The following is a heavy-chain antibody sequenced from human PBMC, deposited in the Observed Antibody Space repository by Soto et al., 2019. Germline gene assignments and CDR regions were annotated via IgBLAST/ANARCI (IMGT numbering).Heavy chain of an antibody. CDR1: GYTFTSYA. D-gene: IGHD6-19*01. CDR3: AGVRMAVAGTHYYYYGMDV. CDR2: INAGNGNT. J-gene: IGHJ6*02. Sequence: QVQLVQSGAEVKKPGASVKVSCKASGYTFTSYAMHWVRQAPGQRLEWMGWINAGNGNTKYSQKFRGRVTITRDTSASTAYMELSSLRSEDTAVYYCAGVRMAVAGTHYYYYGMDVWGQGTTVTVSS. V-gene: IGHV1-3*01.